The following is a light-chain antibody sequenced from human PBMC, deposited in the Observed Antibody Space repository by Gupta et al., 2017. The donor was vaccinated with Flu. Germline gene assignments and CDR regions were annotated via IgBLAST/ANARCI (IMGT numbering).Light chain of an antibody. CDR1: QSISSY. CDR2: AAS. Sequence: SSLSASVGDRVTITCRASQSISSYLNWYQQKPGKAPKLLIYAASSLQSGVPSRFSGSGSGTDFTLTISSLQPEDFATYYCQQSYSTPPYTFGPGTKVDIK. CDR3: QQSYSTPPYT. J-gene: IGKJ3*01. V-gene: IGKV1-39*01.